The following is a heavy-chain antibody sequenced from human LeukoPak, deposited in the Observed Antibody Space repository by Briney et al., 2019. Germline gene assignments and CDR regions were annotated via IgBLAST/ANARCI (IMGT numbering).Heavy chain of an antibody. CDR3: AKSRWETYAVRAFDI. V-gene: IGHV3-23*01. CDR1: GFTFNNYA. D-gene: IGHD1-26*01. CDR2: ISGGGST. Sequence: GGSLRLSCAASGFTFNNYAMSWVRQAPGQGLEWVSAISGGGSTYYADSVKGRFTISRDNSKNALCLQMHSLRAEDTAVYYCAKSRWETYAVRAFDIWGQGAMVTVSS. J-gene: IGHJ3*02.